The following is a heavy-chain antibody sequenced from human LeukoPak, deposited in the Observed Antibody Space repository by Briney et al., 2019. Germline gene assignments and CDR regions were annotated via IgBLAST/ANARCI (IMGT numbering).Heavy chain of an antibody. CDR2: ISGSGGST. D-gene: IGHD4-23*01. Sequence: SGASLRLSCAASGFTFSSYAMSWVRQAPGKGLEWVSAISGSGGSTYYADSVKGRFTISRDNSKNTLYLQMNSLGAEDTAVYYCAKDSFYGNSVYWGQGTLVTVSS. CDR1: GFTFSSYA. V-gene: IGHV3-23*01. J-gene: IGHJ4*02. CDR3: AKDSFYGNSVY.